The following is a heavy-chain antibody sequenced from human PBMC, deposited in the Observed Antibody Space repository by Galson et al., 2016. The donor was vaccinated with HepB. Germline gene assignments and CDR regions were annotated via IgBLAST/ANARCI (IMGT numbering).Heavy chain of an antibody. V-gene: IGHV1-46*01. CDR2: INPRTGAT. CDR3: ARDHSFADSAWWFDP. Sequence: SVKVSCKASGYTFIGHWMHWVRQAPGQGLEWMGIINPRTGATGYAQNFQGRITLTSDTSANTVYREMSSLRSEATAGYYCARDHSFADSAWWFDPWGQGTLLIVSS. D-gene: IGHD3-3*01. CDR1: GYTFIGHW. J-gene: IGHJ5*02.